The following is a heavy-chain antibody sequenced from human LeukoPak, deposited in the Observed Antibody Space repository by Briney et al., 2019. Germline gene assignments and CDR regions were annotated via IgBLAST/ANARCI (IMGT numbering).Heavy chain of an antibody. CDR2: IYYSGST. J-gene: IGHJ4*02. CDR1: GGSISSGSYY. V-gene: IGHV4-61*10. CDR3: ARTAGLPFDY. Sequence: SQTLSLTCTVSGGSISSGSYYWSWIRQPAGKGLEWIGYIYYSGSTNYNPSLKSRVTISVDTSKNQFSLKLSSVTAADTAVYYCARTAGLPFDYWGQGTLVTVSS. D-gene: IGHD6-13*01.